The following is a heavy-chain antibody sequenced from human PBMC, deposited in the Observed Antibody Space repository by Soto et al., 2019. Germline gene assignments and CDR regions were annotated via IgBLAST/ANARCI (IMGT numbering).Heavy chain of an antibody. Sequence: GASVKVSCKASGYTFTGYRISWVRQAPGQGLEWMGGIIPIFGTANYAQKFQGRVTITADESTSTAYMELSSLRSEDTAVYYCARDRGPSSGYYPYWFDPWGQGTLVTVSS. CDR2: IIPIFGTA. J-gene: IGHJ5*02. D-gene: IGHD3-22*01. CDR3: ARDRGPSSGYYPYWFDP. V-gene: IGHV1-69*13. CDR1: GYTFTGYR.